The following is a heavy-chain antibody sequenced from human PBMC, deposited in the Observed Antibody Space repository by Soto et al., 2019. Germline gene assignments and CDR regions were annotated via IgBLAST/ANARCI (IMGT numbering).Heavy chain of an antibody. CDR1: GFTFRSYS. V-gene: IGHV3-48*01. Sequence: PGGSLRLSCAASGFTFRSYSMNWVRQAPGKGLEWVSYISSSNRTINYADSVKGRFIISRDNAKNSLYLQMSSLTAEDSALYYCSRSLDSWGQGTLVTVSS. CDR2: ISSSNRTI. J-gene: IGHJ4*02. CDR3: SRSLDS.